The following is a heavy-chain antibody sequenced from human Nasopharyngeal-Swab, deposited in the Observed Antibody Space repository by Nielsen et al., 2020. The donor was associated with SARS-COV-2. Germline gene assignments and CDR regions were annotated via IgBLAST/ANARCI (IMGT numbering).Heavy chain of an antibody. V-gene: IGHV4-39*01. Sequence: WIRQPPGKGLEWIGSVYYGLAIQYSPSLKSRATISIDTSKNQLSLEVTSVTVADTAVYHCARTHNWIDPWGQGTLVTVSS. CDR3: ARTHNWIDP. J-gene: IGHJ5*02. CDR2: VYYGLAI.